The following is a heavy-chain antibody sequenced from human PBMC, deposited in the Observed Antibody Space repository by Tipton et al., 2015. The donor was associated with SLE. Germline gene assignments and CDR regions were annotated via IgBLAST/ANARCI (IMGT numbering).Heavy chain of an antibody. J-gene: IGHJ5*01. D-gene: IGHD4-23*01. V-gene: IGHV3-23*01. CDR2: VSGSGAST. CDR3: TKGGVMVVTSPWFDS. CDR1: GSIFKEYA. Sequence: SLRLSCTASGSIFKEYAMSWVRQAPGKGLAWVSSVSGSGASTYNAASVKGRFTISRDNSKNTLFLQMDSLEADDTAIYYCTKGGVMVVTSPWFDSWGQGTLVTVSS.